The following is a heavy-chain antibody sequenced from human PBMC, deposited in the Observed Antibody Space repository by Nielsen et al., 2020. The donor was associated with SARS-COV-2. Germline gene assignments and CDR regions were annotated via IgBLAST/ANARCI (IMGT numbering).Heavy chain of an antibody. D-gene: IGHD1-14*01. CDR3: AKLPELAARDY. V-gene: IGHV3-9*01. J-gene: IGHJ4*02. CDR2: ISWNSGSI. Sequence: SLKISCAASGFTFDDYAMHWVRQAPGKGLEWVSGISWNSGSIGYADSVKGRFTISRDNSKNTPYLQMNSLRAEDTALYYCAKLPELAARDYWGQGTLVTVSS. CDR1: GFTFDDYA.